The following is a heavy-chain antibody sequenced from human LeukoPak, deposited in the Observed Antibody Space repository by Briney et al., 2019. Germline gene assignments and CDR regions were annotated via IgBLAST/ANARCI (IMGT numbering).Heavy chain of an antibody. CDR2: IYYSGST. CDR1: GGSISSYY. V-gene: IGHV4-59*08. CDR3: ASGSKFNWFDP. D-gene: IGHD1-1*01. J-gene: IGHJ5*02. Sequence: SETLSLTCTVSGGSISSYYWSWIRQPPGKGLEWIGYIYYSGSTSYNPSLKSRVTISVDTSKNQFSLKLSSVTAADTAVYYCASGSKFNWFDPWGQGTLVTVSS.